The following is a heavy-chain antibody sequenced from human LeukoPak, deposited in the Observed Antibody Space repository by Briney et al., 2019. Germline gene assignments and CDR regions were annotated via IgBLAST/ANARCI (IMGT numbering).Heavy chain of an antibody. D-gene: IGHD2-15*01. V-gene: IGHV3-53*01. CDR2: ILIAGDT. J-gene: IGHJ4*02. Sequence: PGGSLRLSCAASGFSVSRNYLTWVRQAPGEGLEWVSSILIAGDTYYADSVQGRFTISRDSSKNTLFLQMNRLRAEDTAVYYCAREFGYCSLNSCPLGYWGQGTLVTVSS. CDR1: GFSVSRNY. CDR3: AREFGYCSLNSCPLGY.